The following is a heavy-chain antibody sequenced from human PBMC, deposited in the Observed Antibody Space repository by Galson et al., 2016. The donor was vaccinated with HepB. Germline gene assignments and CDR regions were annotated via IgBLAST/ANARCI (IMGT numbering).Heavy chain of an antibody. CDR2: ISRSGDSR. J-gene: IGHJ6*04. V-gene: IGHV3-23*01. Sequence: SLRLSCAASGFTFNSYGMTWVRQAPGKGLEVVSSISRSGDSRDYADPVKGRFTISRDNTKNTLSLQMNSLRAEDTAVYYCVQGSTAPAVWGKGTTVTVSS. CDR1: GFTFNSYG. D-gene: IGHD1-26*01. CDR3: VQGSTAPAV.